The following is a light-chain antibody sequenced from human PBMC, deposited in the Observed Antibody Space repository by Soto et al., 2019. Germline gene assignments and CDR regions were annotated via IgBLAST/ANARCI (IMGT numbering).Light chain of an antibody. Sequence: EIVLTQSPATLSLSPGERATLSCRASQSVGSSLAWYQQRPGQAPRPIIHDASNRATAIPARFSGSGSGTDFTLTISGLEPEDVAVYYWQQRSCPPLVFGGGTMVEIK. CDR2: DAS. J-gene: IGKJ4*01. CDR3: QQRSCPPLV. V-gene: IGKV3-11*01. CDR1: QSVGSS.